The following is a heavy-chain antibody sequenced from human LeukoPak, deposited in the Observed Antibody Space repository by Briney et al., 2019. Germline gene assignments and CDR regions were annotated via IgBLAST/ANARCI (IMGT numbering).Heavy chain of an antibody. V-gene: IGHV3-48*03. J-gene: IGHJ3*02. D-gene: IGHD3-10*01. Sequence: GSLRLSCAASGFTFSSYEVNWVRQGPGKGLEWISYITTTDTTKYYTDSVKGRFTISRDNAKNSLYLQMHSLRAEDTAVYYCARGGFVFDIWGQGTVVTVSS. CDR3: ARGGFVFDI. CDR1: GFTFSSYE. CDR2: ITTTDTTK.